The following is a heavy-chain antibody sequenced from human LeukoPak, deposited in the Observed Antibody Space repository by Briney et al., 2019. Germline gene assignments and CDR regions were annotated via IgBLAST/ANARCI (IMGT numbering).Heavy chain of an antibody. CDR1: GFTFSSYA. J-gene: IGHJ4*02. Sequence: GGSLRLSCAASGFTFSSYAMHWVRQAPGKGLEWVAVISYDGSNKYYADSVKGRFTISRDNAKNSLYLQMNSLRAEDTAVYYCARINPTVGGFDYWGQGTLVTVSS. V-gene: IGHV3-30-3*01. D-gene: IGHD4-17*01. CDR2: ISYDGSNK. CDR3: ARINPTVGGFDY.